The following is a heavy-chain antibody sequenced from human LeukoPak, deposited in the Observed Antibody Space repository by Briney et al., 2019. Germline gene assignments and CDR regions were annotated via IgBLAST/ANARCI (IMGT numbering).Heavy chain of an antibody. J-gene: IGHJ4*02. CDR2: IIPILGIA. CDR1: GGTFSSYA. D-gene: IGHD1-26*01. V-gene: IGHV1-69*04. Sequence: GASVKVSCKACGGTFSSYAISWVRQAPGQGLEWMGRIIPILGIANYAQKFQGRVTITADKSTSTAYMELSSLRSEDTAVYYCARPIVGATTWDLDYWGQGTLVTVSS. CDR3: ARPIVGATTWDLDY.